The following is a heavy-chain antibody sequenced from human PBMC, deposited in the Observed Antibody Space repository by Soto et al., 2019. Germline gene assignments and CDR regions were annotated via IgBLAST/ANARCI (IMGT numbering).Heavy chain of an antibody. D-gene: IGHD2-15*01. V-gene: IGHV1-69*01. Sequence: QVQLVQSGAEVRKPGSSVKISCKASGGTSSKHAISWVRQAPGQGLEWMGGIIPVFRTTNLAPRFQGRITITADESTMRVFMDLRRLISEDTAVYFCTRDSGNVVVIASKEYYGMDVWGQGTTVTVSS. CDR2: IIPVFRTT. CDR1: GGTSSKHA. CDR3: TRDSGNVVVIASKEYYGMDV. J-gene: IGHJ6*02.